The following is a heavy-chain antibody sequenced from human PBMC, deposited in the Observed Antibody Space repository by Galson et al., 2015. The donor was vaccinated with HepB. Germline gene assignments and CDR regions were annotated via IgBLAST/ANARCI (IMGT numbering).Heavy chain of an antibody. D-gene: IGHD3-10*01. CDR2: ISSSSSYI. V-gene: IGHV3-21*01. J-gene: IGHJ6*03. CDR1: GFTFSSHS. CDR3: ARRPSITGWYFYYMDV. Sequence: SLRLSCAASGFTFSSHSMYWVRQAPGKGLEWVSFISSSSSYIYYADSVKGRLTISRDNAKRSLYLQMNSLRAEDTAVYYCARRPSITGWYFYYMDVWGKGTTVTV.